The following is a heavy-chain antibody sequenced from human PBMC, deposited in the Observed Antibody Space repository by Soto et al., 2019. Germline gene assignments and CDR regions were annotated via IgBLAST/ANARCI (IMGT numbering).Heavy chain of an antibody. Sequence: GASVKVSCKASGYTFTGYYMHWARQAPGQGLEWMGWINPSSGGTNYAQKFQGWVTMTRDTSISTAYMELSRLRSDDTAVYYCARSEVVAAIPEYFQHWGQGSLVTVPS. J-gene: IGHJ1*01. D-gene: IGHD2-21*02. V-gene: IGHV1-2*04. CDR2: INPSSGGT. CDR3: ARSEVVAAIPEYFQH. CDR1: GYTFTGYY.